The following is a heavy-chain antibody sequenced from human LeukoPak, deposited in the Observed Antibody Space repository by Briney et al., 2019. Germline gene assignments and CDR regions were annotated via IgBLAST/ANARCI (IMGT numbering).Heavy chain of an antibody. CDR2: ISGSGGST. V-gene: IGHV3-23*01. Sequence: PGGSLRLSCTASGFTFSSYAMSWVRQAPGKGLEWVSAISGSGGSTYYADSVKGRFTISRDNSKNTLYLQMNSLRAEDTAVYYCAKDRDPYYYYMDVWGKGTTVTVSS. J-gene: IGHJ6*03. CDR1: GFTFSSYA. CDR3: AKDRDPYYYYMDV.